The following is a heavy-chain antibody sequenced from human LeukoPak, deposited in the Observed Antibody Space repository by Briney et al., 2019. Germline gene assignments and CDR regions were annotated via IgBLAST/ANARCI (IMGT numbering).Heavy chain of an antibody. CDR2: FDPEDGET. J-gene: IGHJ6*02. Sequence: GASVKVSCKVSGYTLTELSMHWVRQAPGKGLEWMGGFDPEDGETIYAQKFQGRVTMTEDTSTDTAYMELSSLRSEDTAVYYCATDSGYSYENYYYDMDVWGQGTTVTVSS. CDR1: GYTLTELS. CDR3: ATDSGYSYENYYYDMDV. V-gene: IGHV1-24*01. D-gene: IGHD5-18*01.